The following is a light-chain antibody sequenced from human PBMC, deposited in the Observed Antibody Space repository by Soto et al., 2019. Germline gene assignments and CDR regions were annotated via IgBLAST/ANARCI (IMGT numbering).Light chain of an antibody. J-gene: IGKJ4*01. V-gene: IGKV3-20*01. CDR1: QSVFNNY. CDR2: GAS. CDR3: HQYYSSPTT. Sequence: EFVLTQSPGTLSLSPGEGATLSCRASQSVFNNYLAWYQQKPGQAPRLLIYGASTRATGIPDRFSGSGSGTDFTLTIDSLQPEDFAVYYCHQYYSSPTTFGGGTKVDIK.